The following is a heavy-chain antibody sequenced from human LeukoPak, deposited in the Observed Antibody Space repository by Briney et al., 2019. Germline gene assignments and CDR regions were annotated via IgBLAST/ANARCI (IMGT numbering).Heavy chain of an antibody. D-gene: IGHD3-3*01. CDR1: GFTFSSYG. V-gene: IGHV3-30*02. CDR2: IRYDGRNK. Sequence: GGSLRLSCAASGFTFSSYGMHWVRQAPGKGLEWVAFIRYDGRNKYYVDSVKGRFTISRDNSKNTLYLQMNSLRAEDTAVYYCAKDITIFGVVSHAFDIWGQGTMVTVSS. J-gene: IGHJ3*02. CDR3: AKDITIFGVVSHAFDI.